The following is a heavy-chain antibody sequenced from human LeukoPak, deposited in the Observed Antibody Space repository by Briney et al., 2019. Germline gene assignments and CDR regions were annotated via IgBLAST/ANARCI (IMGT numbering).Heavy chain of an antibody. V-gene: IGHV1-69*04. CDR2: IITILGIA. CDR1: GGTFSSYA. CDR3: ARDIVVVVAATRLYSYYGMDV. Sequence: ASVKVSCKASGGTFSSYAISWVRQAPGQGLEWMGRIITILGIANYAQKFQGRVTITADKSTSTAYMELSSLRSEDTAVYYCARDIVVVVAATRLYSYYGMDVWGQGTTVTVSS. D-gene: IGHD2-15*01. J-gene: IGHJ6*02.